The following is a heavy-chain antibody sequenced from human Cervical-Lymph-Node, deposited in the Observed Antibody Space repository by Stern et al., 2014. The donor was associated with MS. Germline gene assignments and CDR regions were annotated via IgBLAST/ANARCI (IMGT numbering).Heavy chain of an antibody. Sequence: EVQLVESGGGLVQPGGSLRLSCAASGFSVRNNHMSWVRQAPGKGLEWVSLIHSYDNKYYADSVKGRFTISRDSPKNMLYLQMNSLRVDDTAVYYCAKGLSAYIWGAGMDVWGQGTTVAVSS. CDR1: GFSVRNNH. D-gene: IGHD3-16*01. CDR3: AKGLSAYIWGAGMDV. CDR2: IHSYDNK. J-gene: IGHJ6*02. V-gene: IGHV3-66*02.